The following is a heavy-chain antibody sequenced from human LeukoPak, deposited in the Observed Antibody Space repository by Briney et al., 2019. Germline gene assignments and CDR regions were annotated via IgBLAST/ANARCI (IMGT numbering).Heavy chain of an antibody. CDR1: GFTFSSYS. CDR3: ARVPPSNVVGRSTDYYYYYMDV. Sequence: PGGSLRLSCAASGFTFSSYSMNWVRQAPGKGLEWVSSISSSSSYIYYADSVKGRFTISRDNAKNSLYLQMNSLRAEDTAVYYCARVPPSNVVGRSTDYYYYYMDVWGKGTTVTVSS. CDR2: ISSSSSYI. V-gene: IGHV3-21*01. D-gene: IGHD4-11*01. J-gene: IGHJ6*03.